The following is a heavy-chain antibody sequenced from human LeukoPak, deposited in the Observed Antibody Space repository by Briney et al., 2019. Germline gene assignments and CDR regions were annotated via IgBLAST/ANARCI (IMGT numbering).Heavy chain of an antibody. D-gene: IGHD5-12*01. CDR2: TYYRSKWYN. J-gene: IGHJ4*02. Sequence: SQTLSLTCAISGDSVSSNSAAWHWLRQSPSRGLEWLGRTYYRSKWYNGYAVSVKSQITINPDTSKNQFSLQLNSVTPEDTAVYYCARIVGGDIDDWGQGTLVTVSS. CDR1: GDSVSSNSAA. V-gene: IGHV6-1*01. CDR3: ARIVGGDIDD.